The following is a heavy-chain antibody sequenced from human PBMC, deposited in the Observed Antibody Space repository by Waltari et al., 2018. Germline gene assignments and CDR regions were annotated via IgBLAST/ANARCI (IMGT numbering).Heavy chain of an antibody. CDR1: GFTFSSYS. J-gene: IGHJ3*02. V-gene: IGHV3-48*04. CDR2: ISSSSSTI. Sequence: EVQLVESGGGLVQPGGSLRLSCAASGFTFSSYSMNWVRQAPGKGLEWVSYISSSSSTIYYADSVKGRFTISRDNAKNSLYLQMNSLRAEDTAVYYCARVVIFKYYYGSGSPGAFDIWGQGTMVTVSS. CDR3: ARVVIFKYYYGSGSPGAFDI. D-gene: IGHD3-10*01.